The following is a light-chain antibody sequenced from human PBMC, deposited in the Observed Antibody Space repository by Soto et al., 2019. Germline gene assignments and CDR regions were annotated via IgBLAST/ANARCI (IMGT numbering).Light chain of an antibody. V-gene: IGKV3-15*01. CDR3: QQYSNWPPIT. CDR2: GAS. J-gene: IGKJ5*01. CDR1: QSVSSSY. Sequence: EIGLPQSPGPLFFSPGERTPPPLRALQSVSSSYLAWYQQKPGQAPRLLIYGASTRATGIPARFSGSGSGTEFTLTISSLQSEDFAVYYCQQYSNWPPITFGQGTRLEIK.